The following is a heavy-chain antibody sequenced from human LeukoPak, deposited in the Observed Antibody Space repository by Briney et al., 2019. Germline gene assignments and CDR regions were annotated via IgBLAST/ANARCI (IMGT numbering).Heavy chain of an antibody. Sequence: RASVKVSCKASGYTFTGYCMHWVRQAPGQGLEWMGWINPNSGGTNYAQKFQGRVTMTRDTSISTAYMELSRLRSDDTAVYYCASNMITFGGVRAFDIWGQGTMVTVSS. D-gene: IGHD3-16*01. CDR1: GYTFTGYC. V-gene: IGHV1-2*02. CDR2: INPNSGGT. J-gene: IGHJ3*02. CDR3: ASNMITFGGVRAFDI.